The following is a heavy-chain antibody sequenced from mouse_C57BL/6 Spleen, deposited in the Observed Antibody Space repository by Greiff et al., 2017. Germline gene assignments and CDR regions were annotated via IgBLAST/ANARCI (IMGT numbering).Heavy chain of an antibody. CDR1: GYSITSGYY. Sequence: DVQLQESGPGLVKPSQSLSLTCSVTGYSITSGYYWNWIRQFPGNKLEWMGYISYDGSNNYNPSLKNRISITRDTSKNQFFLKLNSVTTEDTATYYCASQLGLFAMDYWGQGTSVTVSS. J-gene: IGHJ4*01. CDR2: ISYDGSN. V-gene: IGHV3-6*01. CDR3: ASQLGLFAMDY. D-gene: IGHD4-1*02.